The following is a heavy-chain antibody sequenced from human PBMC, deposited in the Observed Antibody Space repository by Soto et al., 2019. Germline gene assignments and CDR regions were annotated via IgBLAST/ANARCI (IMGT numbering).Heavy chain of an antibody. D-gene: IGHD3-3*01. CDR2: IIPIFGTA. CDR1: GGTFSSYA. J-gene: IGHJ6*01. CDR3: ARGRTFYDFWSGYYTEGYYYGMDV. V-gene: IGHV1-69*05. Sequence: ASVKVSCKASGGTFSSYAISWVRQAPGQGLEWMGGIIPIFGTANYAQKFQGRVTITTDESTSTAYMELSSLRSEDTAVYYCARGRTFYDFWSGYYTEGYYYGMDVWGQGTTVTVSS.